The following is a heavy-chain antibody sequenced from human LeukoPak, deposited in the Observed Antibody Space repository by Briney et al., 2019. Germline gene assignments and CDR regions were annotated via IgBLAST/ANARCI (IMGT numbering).Heavy chain of an antibody. CDR2: MSYDGSNE. V-gene: IGHV3-30*18. Sequence: GGSQRLSCAASGFTFTSFSMNWVRQPPGRGLEWVAVMSYDGSNEYYGDSVKGRFTISRDNPKNTLYLQMNSLRPEDTAVYYCAKVRPGITAPMASSDNWGQGTLVTVSS. D-gene: IGHD6-13*01. CDR3: AKVRPGITAPMASSDN. J-gene: IGHJ4*02. CDR1: GFTFTSFS.